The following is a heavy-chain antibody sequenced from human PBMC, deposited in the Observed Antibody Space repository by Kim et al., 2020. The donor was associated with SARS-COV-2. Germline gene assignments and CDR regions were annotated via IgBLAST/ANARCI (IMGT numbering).Heavy chain of an antibody. J-gene: IGHJ4*02. CDR3: ARESGMYYLDY. CDR2: ISPYDGKT. V-gene: IGHV1-18*01. Sequence: VKVSCKASGYSFSSHGFSWVRQVPGQGPEWMGWISPYDGKTKFAEKIEGRVSMTADTSTSTVHLELRSLTSDDTAIYYCARESGMYYLDYWGQGTQVIVSS. CDR1: GYSFSSHG.